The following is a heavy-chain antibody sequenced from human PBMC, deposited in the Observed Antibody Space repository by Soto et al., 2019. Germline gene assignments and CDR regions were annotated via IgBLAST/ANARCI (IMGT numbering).Heavy chain of an antibody. D-gene: IGHD2-15*01. Sequence: ASVKVSCKASGYTFTSYGISWVRQAPGQGLKWMGWISAYNGNTNYAQKLQGRVTMTTDTSTSTANMELRSLRSDDTAVYYCAREVVVAATHLYYFDYWGQGTLVTVSS. CDR1: GYTFTSYG. CDR2: ISAYNGNT. V-gene: IGHV1-18*01. CDR3: AREVVVAATHLYYFDY. J-gene: IGHJ4*02.